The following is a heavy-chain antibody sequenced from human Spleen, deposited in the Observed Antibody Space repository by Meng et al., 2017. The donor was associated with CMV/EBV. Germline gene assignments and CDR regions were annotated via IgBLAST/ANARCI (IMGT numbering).Heavy chain of an antibody. V-gene: IGHV3-23*01. CDR1: GFTFNAYD. Sequence: CAASGFTFNAYDMTWVRQAPGMGLEWVSSISSSGSKTFYADSVKGRFTISRDNSKNTLYLQINSLRAEDTAVYYCARGGWLQAFDYWGRGTLVTVSS. CDR3: ARGGWLQAFDY. D-gene: IGHD5-12*01. CDR2: ISSSGSKT. J-gene: IGHJ4*02.